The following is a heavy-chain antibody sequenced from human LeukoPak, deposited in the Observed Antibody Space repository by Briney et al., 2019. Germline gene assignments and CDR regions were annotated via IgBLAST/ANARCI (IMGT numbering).Heavy chain of an antibody. J-gene: IGHJ3*02. CDR1: GFTFSSYW. V-gene: IGHV3-7*01. CDR3: ARDYRGSYHTFDAFDI. Sequence: GGSLRLSCAASGFTFSSYWMSWVRQAPGKGLEWVANIKQDGSEKYYVDSVKGRFTISRDNAKNSLYLQMNSLRAEDTAVYYCARDYRGSYHTFDAFDIWGQGTMVTVSS. CDR2: IKQDGSEK. D-gene: IGHD1-26*01.